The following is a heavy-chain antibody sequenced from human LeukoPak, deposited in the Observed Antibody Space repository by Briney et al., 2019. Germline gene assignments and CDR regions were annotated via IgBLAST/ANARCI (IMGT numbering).Heavy chain of an antibody. V-gene: IGHV4-39*01. J-gene: IGHJ6*03. CDR2: IYYSGST. D-gene: IGHD5-24*01. CDR3: ARHSRSGMATPRPNYYYYYMDV. CDR1: GGSISSSSYY. Sequence: SETLSLTCTVSGGSISSSSYYWGWIRQPPGKGLEWIGSIYYSGSTYYNPSLKSRVTISVDTSKNQFSLKLSSVTAADTAVYYCARHSRSGMATPRPNYYYYYMDVWGKGTTVTISS.